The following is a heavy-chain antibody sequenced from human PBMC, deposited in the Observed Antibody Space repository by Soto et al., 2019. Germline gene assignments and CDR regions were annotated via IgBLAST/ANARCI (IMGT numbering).Heavy chain of an antibody. J-gene: IGHJ6*02. D-gene: IGHD3-3*01. CDR1: GYTFTSYG. CDR3: ARRSARDFWSGYYPYYYYYGMDV. CDR2: ISAYNGNT. Sequence: QVQLVQSGAEVKKPGASVKVSCKASGYTFTSYGISWVLQAPGQGLEWMGWISAYNGNTNYAQKLQGRVTMTTDTSTSTAYMELRSLRSDDTAVYYCARRSARDFWSGYYPYYYYYGMDVWGQGTTVTVSS. V-gene: IGHV1-18*04.